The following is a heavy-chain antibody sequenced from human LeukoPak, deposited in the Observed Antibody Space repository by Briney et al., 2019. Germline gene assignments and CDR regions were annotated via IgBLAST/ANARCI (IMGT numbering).Heavy chain of an antibody. J-gene: IGHJ4*02. D-gene: IGHD2-15*01. Sequence: GGSLRLSCAASGFTFSSYEMNWVRQAPGKWLEWVSYISSSGSTIYYADSVKGRFTISRDNAKNSLYLQMNSLRAEDTAVYYCARDSDCSGGSCYPTPFDYWGQGTLVTVSS. V-gene: IGHV3-48*03. CDR2: ISSSGSTI. CDR3: ARDSDCSGGSCYPTPFDY. CDR1: GFTFSSYE.